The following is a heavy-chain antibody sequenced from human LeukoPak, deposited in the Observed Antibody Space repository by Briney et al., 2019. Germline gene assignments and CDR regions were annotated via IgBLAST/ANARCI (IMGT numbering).Heavy chain of an antibody. V-gene: IGHV4-39*07. CDR2: IYYSGST. D-gene: IGHD4-17*01. CDR3: ARDGSAALDYGDYDWFDP. Sequence: PSETLSLTCTVSGGSISSSSYYWGWIRQPPGKGLEWIVSIYYSGSTYYNPSLKSRVTISVDTSKNQFSLKLSSVTAADTAVYYCARDGSAALDYGDYDWFDPWGQGTLVTVSS. CDR1: GGSISSSSYY. J-gene: IGHJ5*02.